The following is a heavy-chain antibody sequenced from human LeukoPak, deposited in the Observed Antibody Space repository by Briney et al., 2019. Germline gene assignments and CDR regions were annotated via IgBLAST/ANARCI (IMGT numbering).Heavy chain of an antibody. CDR1: GGSISSSSYY. CDR3: ARRGYDSSGYYRNY. D-gene: IGHD3-22*01. CDR2: IYYSGST. V-gene: IGHV4-39*01. J-gene: IGHJ4*02. Sequence: SETLSLTCTVSGGSISSSSYYWGWIRQPPGKGLEWIGSIYYSGSTYYNPSLKSRVTISVDTSRNQFSLKLSSVTAADTAVYYCARRGYDSSGYYRNYWGQGTLVTVSS.